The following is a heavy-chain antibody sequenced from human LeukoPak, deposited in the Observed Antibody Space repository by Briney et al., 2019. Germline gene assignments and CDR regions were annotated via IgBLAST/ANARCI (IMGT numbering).Heavy chain of an antibody. CDR3: AKKSRSGCFDY. CDR1: GFTFSSYA. J-gene: IGHJ4*02. D-gene: IGHD5-12*01. Sequence: PPGGSLRLSCAASGFTFSSYAMSWVRQAPGNWLEWVSAISGSGGSTYYADSVRGRFTISRDNSKNTLYLQMNSLRAEDTAVYYCAKKSRSGCFDYWGQGTLVTVSS. CDR2: ISGSGGST. V-gene: IGHV3-23*01.